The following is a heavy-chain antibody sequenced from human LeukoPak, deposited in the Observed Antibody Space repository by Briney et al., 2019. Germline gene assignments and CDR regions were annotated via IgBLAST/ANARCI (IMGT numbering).Heavy chain of an antibody. Sequence: SETLSLTCTVSGGSISSYNWSWIRQPPRQGLGWIGYIYYSGSTNYNTSLNSRVAISVDPSNNQFSPKLSSVTAADTAAYYCGRNQVYSYGFDYWGQGTLVTGSS. D-gene: IGHD5-18*01. CDR3: GRNQVYSYGFDY. V-gene: IGHV4-59*01. CDR2: IYYSGST. J-gene: IGHJ4*02. CDR1: GGSISSYN.